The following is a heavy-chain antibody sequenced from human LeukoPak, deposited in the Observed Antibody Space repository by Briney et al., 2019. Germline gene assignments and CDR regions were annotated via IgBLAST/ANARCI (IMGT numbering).Heavy chain of an antibody. Sequence: GGSLRLSCAASGSTLSRLGMQWVRQAPGKGLEWVAFIRYDGSDKYYADFVKGRFTISRDNSKDTLYLQMNSLRSADTAVYYCAKTPGGSSDYWGQGTLVTVSS. D-gene: IGHD2-15*01. CDR3: AKTPGGSSDY. V-gene: IGHV3-30*02. CDR2: IRYDGSDK. J-gene: IGHJ4*02. CDR1: GSTLSRLG.